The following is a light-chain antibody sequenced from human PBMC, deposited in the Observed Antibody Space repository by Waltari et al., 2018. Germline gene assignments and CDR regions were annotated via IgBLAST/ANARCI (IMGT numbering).Light chain of an antibody. V-gene: IGLV2-23*01. CDR1: SSDVGSYNL. J-gene: IGLJ3*02. CDR3: CSYAGSSTWV. CDR2: EGS. Sequence: QSALTQPASVSGSPGQSITISCTGTSSDVGSYNLVPWYQLHPGKAPKLMIYEGSKRPSGVSNRFSGSQSGNTASLTISGLQAEDEADYYCCSYAGSSTWVFGGGTKLTVL.